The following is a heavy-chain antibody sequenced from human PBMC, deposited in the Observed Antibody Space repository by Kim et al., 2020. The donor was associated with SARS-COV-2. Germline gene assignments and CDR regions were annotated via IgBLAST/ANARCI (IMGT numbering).Heavy chain of an antibody. CDR1: GFTFGDYA. Sequence: GGSLRLSCAASGFTFGDYAMHWVRQAPGKGLEWVSGISWNSGSIGYADSVKGRFTISRDNAKNSLYLQMNSLRAEDTALYYCAKDSYYDFWSGYRGFDYWGQGTLVTVSS. J-gene: IGHJ4*02. CDR2: ISWNSGSI. CDR3: AKDSYYDFWSGYRGFDY. V-gene: IGHV3-9*01. D-gene: IGHD3-3*01.